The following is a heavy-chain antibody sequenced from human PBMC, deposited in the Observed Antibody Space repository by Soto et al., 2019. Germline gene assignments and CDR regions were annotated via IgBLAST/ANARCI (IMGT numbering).Heavy chain of an antibody. CDR1: GYTFSAYG. CDR3: ARGQLAGSFFDY. CDR2: ISAYDGSS. Sequence: ASVKVSCKASGYTFSAYGFAWVRQAPGQGFEWMGWISAYDGSSTYAQKVQGRVTMTTGTSTGTAYLDLRSLTSDDTAVYYCARGQLAGSFFDYWGQGTQVTVSS. V-gene: IGHV1-18*04. J-gene: IGHJ4*02. D-gene: IGHD1-1*01.